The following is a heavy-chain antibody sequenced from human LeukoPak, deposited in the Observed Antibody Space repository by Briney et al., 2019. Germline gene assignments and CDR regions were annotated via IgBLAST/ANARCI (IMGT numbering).Heavy chain of an antibody. CDR3: ARDPVEGDYYFDY. D-gene: IGHD4-23*01. Sequence: GGSLRLSCAASGFTFSDYAMHWVRQAPGKGLEWVAVISYDGSNKYYADSVKGRFTISRDNSKNTLYLQMNSLRAEDTAVYYCARDPVEGDYYFDYWGQGTLVTASS. J-gene: IGHJ4*02. V-gene: IGHV3-30-3*01. CDR1: GFTFSDYA. CDR2: ISYDGSNK.